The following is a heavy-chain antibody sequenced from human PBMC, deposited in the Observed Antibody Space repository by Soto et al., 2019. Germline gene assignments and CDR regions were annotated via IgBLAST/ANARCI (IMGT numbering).Heavy chain of an antibody. CDR1: GGSISSYY. Sequence: ETLSLTCTVSGGSISSYYWSWIRQPPGKGLEWIGYIYYSGSTNYNPSLKSRVTISVDTSKNQFSLKLSSVTAADTAVYYCARSRAPAAYGMDVWGQGTTVTVSS. CDR3: ARSRAPAAYGMDV. D-gene: IGHD2-2*01. V-gene: IGHV4-59*01. CDR2: IYYSGST. J-gene: IGHJ6*02.